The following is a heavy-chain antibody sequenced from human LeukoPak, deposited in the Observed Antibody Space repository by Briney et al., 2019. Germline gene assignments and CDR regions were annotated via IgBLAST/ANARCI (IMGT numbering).Heavy chain of an antibody. V-gene: IGHV4-39*01. CDR2: IYYSGST. CDR1: GGSISSSSYY. J-gene: IGHJ4*02. D-gene: IGHD3-22*01. CDR3: ASFRRRGMIVVVRGGQIDY. Sequence: PSETLSLTCSVSGGSISSSSYYWGWVRPPPGKGLEWIGSIYYSGSTYYNPSLKSRVTISVDTSKNPFSLTLSSSTAADTAVYYCASFRRRGMIVVVRGGQIDYWGQGTLVTVSS.